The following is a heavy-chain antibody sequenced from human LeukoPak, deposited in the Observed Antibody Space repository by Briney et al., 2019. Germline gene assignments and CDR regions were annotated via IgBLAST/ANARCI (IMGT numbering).Heavy chain of an antibody. CDR1: GFTFSSYG. CDR2: ISYGGSNK. CDR3: AKDLTYGSGDP. D-gene: IGHD3-10*01. J-gene: IGHJ5*02. Sequence: PGRSLRLSCAASGFTFSSYGMHWVRQAPGKGLEWVAVISYGGSNKYYADSVKGRFTISRDNSKNTLYLQMNSLRAEDTAVYYCAKDLTYGSGDPWGQGTLVTVSS. V-gene: IGHV3-30*18.